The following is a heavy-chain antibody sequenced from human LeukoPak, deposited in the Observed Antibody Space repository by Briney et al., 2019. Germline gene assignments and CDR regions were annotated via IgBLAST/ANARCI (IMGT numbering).Heavy chain of an antibody. CDR2: ISSSSSTI. CDR1: GFTFSSYS. V-gene: IGHV3-48*01. D-gene: IGHD3-22*01. J-gene: IGHJ4*02. CDR3: ARYPYYDSSGSNKREDY. Sequence: PGGSLRLSWAASGFTFSSYSMNWVRQAPGKGLEWVSYISSSSSTIYYADSVKGRFTISRDNAKNSLYLQMNSLRAEDTAVYYCARYPYYDSSGSNKREDYWGQGTLVTVSS.